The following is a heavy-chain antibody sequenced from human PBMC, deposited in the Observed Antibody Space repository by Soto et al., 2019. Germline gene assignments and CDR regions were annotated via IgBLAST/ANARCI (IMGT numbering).Heavy chain of an antibody. J-gene: IGHJ4*02. Sequence: TLSLTCAVSGGSIRSNNWWSWVRQPPGKGLEWIGEIFHSGSTNRNPSLKTRVTISVDKSKNQFSLKLSSVTAADTAVYYCARVYSGSYSDYWGQGTLVTVSS. D-gene: IGHD1-26*01. CDR2: IFHSGST. CDR3: ARVYSGSYSDY. V-gene: IGHV4-4*02. CDR1: GGSIRSNNW.